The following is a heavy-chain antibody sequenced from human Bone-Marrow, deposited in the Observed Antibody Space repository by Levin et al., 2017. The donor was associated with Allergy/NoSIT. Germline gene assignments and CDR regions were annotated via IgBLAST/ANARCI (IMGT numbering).Heavy chain of an antibody. CDR3: AAAIDLTLGAPFDS. J-gene: IGHJ4*02. CDR2: FDPEDGET. CDR1: GYTLSEIG. Sequence: ASVKVSCKLSGYTLSEIGMHWVRQAPGKGLEWVGGFDPEDGETIYTQNFQGRVIMTEDTSANTAYMEVSSLRSEDTAVYYCAAAIDLTLGAPFDSWGPGTLVTVSS. D-gene: IGHD1-26*01. V-gene: IGHV1-24*01.